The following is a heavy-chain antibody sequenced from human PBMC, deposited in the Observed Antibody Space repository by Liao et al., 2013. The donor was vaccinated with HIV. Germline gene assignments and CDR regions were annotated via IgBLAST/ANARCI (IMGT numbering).Heavy chain of an antibody. CDR2: IDHNGTT. CDR1: GGSFSGYH. J-gene: IGHJ1*01. V-gene: IGHV4-34*01. D-gene: IGHD5-24*01. CDR3: ARERWLQQHTYLSEYFQH. Sequence: VRLQQWGTGLLKPTETLSLTCAVYGGSFSGYHWSWIRQSPGKGLEWIGDIDHNGTTSYNPSLESRVTMSIDTSKNQFSLKVTSMTTADTAVYYCARERWLQQHTYLSEYFQHWGQGTLVTVSS.